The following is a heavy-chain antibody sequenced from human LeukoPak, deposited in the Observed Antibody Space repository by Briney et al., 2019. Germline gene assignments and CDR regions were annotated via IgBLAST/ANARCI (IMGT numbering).Heavy chain of an antibody. CDR2: MNANSGNT. Sequence: ASVKVSCKASGYTFTGYDINWVRQATGQGLEWMGWMNANSGNTGYAQKFQGRVTMTRDTSINTAYMELNTLKYEDTAVYYCVRACSGGTCMNWFDPWGQGTLVTVSS. CDR3: VRACSGGTCMNWFDP. V-gene: IGHV1-8*01. J-gene: IGHJ5*02. D-gene: IGHD2-15*01. CDR1: GYTFTGYD.